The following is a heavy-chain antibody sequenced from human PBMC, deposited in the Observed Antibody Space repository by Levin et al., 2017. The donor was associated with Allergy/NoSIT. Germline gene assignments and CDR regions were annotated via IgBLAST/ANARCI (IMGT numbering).Heavy chain of an antibody. J-gene: IGHJ6*02. Sequence: GESLKISCAASGFTFSDYYMSWIRQAPGKGLEWVSYISSSSSYTNYADSVKGRFTISRDNAKNSLYLQMNSLRAEDTAVYYCARASNKVSEWLVLRGVWGMDVWGQGTTVTVSS. CDR1: GFTFSDYY. D-gene: IGHD6-19*01. CDR2: ISSSSSYT. CDR3: ARASNKVSEWLVLRGVWGMDV. V-gene: IGHV3-11*05.